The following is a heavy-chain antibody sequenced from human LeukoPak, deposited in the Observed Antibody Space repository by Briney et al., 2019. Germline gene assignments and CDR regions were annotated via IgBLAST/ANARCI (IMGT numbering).Heavy chain of an antibody. Sequence: GGSLRLSCVGSGFTFNTYWIHWVRQAPGKGLVWVSRIKEDGRETNYADSVKGRFTLSRDNAKNTVYLQMNNLRAEDTAVYHCARAKPADFDLWGRGTLVTVSS. CDR3: ARAKPADFDL. J-gene: IGHJ2*01. CDR2: IKEDGRET. V-gene: IGHV3-74*01. CDR1: GFTFNTYW.